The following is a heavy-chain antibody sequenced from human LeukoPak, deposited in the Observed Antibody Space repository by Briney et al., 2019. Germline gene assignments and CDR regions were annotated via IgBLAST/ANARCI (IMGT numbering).Heavy chain of an antibody. J-gene: IGHJ4*02. V-gene: IGHV4-61*01. Sequence: SETLSLTCTVSGGSVSSGSYYWSWIRQPPGKGLEWIGYIYYGGSTNYNPSLKSRVTISVDTSKNQFSLKLSSVTAADTAVYYCARAQPVDYWGQGTLVTVSS. CDR3: ARAQPVDY. D-gene: IGHD1-14*01. CDR1: GGSVSSGSYY. CDR2: IYYGGST.